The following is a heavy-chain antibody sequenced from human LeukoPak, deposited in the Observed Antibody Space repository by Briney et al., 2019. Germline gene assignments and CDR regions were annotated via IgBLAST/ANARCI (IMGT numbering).Heavy chain of an antibody. CDR2: INPNSGGT. CDR3: ARYRHGSGWVY. CDR1: GYTFTGYF. Sequence: ASVKVSCKASGYTFTGYFMHWVRQAPGQGLEWMGRINPNSGGTNYAQKFQGRVTMTRDTSISTAYMELSRLRSDDTAVYYCARYRHGSGWVYWGQGTLVTVSS. V-gene: IGHV1-2*06. D-gene: IGHD6-19*01. J-gene: IGHJ4*02.